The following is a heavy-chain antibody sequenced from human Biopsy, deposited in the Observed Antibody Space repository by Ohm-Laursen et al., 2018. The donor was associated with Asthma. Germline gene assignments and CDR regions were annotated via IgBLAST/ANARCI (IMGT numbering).Heavy chain of an antibody. D-gene: IGHD3-9*01. CDR2: INAANGNT. CDR3: ARTYFDFLTGQVHDAFAM. J-gene: IGHJ3*02. V-gene: IGHV1-3*01. Sequence: ATVKISCKASGYTFINYAIHWVRQAPGHSLEWMGWINAANGNTKYSQKFQGRLTISRDTSASTAYMDLSSLRSEDTAVYYCARTYFDFLTGQVHDAFAMWGQGAMVTVSS. CDR1: GYTFINYA.